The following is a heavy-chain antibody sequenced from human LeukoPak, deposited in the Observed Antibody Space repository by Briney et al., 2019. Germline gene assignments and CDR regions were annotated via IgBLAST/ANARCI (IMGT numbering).Heavy chain of an antibody. Sequence: SETLSLTCAVYGGSFSGYYWSWIRQPPGKGLEWIGEINHSGSTNYNPSLKSRVTISVDTSKNQFSLKLSSVTAADTAVYYCARGPRYYYDSSGYALDYRGQGTLVTVSS. CDR3: ARGPRYYYDSSGYALDY. D-gene: IGHD3-22*01. J-gene: IGHJ4*02. V-gene: IGHV4-34*01. CDR2: INHSGST. CDR1: GGSFSGYY.